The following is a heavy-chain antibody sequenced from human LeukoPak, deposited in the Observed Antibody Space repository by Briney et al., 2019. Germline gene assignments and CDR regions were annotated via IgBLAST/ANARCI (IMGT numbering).Heavy chain of an antibody. CDR1: GYSISSSSGYY. V-gene: IGHV4-39*01. Sequence: SETLSLTCTVSGYSISSSSGYYWGWIRQPPGKGLEWIGSIDYSGTTYYNVSLKSRLTISVDTSKNQFSLKLSSVTAAGTAVYYCARHDPWGYWGQGTLVTVSS. CDR3: ARHDPWGY. J-gene: IGHJ4*02. D-gene: IGHD3-16*01. CDR2: IDYSGTT.